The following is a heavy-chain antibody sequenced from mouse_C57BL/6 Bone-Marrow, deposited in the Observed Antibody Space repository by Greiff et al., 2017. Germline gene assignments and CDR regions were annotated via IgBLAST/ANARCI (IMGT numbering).Heavy chain of an antibody. V-gene: IGHV5-17*01. D-gene: IGHD1-1*01. CDR2: ISSGSSTI. CDR1: GFTFSDYG. J-gene: IGHJ1*03. Sequence: EVHLVESGGGLVKPGGSLKLSCAASGFTFSDYGMHWVRQAPEKGLEWVAYISSGSSTIYYADTVKGRFTISRDNAKNTLFLQMTSLRSEDTAMYYSARIPYGSSPYWYFDVWGTGTTVTVSS. CDR3: ARIPYGSSPYWYFDV.